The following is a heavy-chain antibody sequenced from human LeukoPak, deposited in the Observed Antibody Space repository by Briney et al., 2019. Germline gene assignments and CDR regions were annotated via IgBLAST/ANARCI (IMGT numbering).Heavy chain of an antibody. D-gene: IGHD3-10*01. CDR2: INSDGSST. V-gene: IGHV3-74*01. Sequence: GRSLRLSCAASGFPFTSYGMHWVRQAPGKGLVWVSRINSDGSSTSYADSVKGRFTISRDNAKNTLYLQMNSLRAEDTAVYYCARGDYGSGSLNYWFFDLWGRGTLVTVSS. CDR3: ARGDYGSGSLNYWFFDL. J-gene: IGHJ2*01. CDR1: GFPFTSYG.